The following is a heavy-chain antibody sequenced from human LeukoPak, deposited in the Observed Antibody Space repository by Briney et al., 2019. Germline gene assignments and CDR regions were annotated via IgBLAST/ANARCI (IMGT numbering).Heavy chain of an antibody. CDR2: INPNSGGT. V-gene: IGHV1-2*02. Sequence: ASVKVSCKASGYTFTGYYMHWVRQAPGQGLEWMGWINPNSGGTNYAQKFQGRVTMTRDTSISTAYMELSRLRSDDTAVYYCARDLYMTTVVISTRSFDYWGQGTLVTVSS. CDR1: GYTFTGYY. CDR3: ARDLYMTTVVISTRSFDY. D-gene: IGHD4-23*01. J-gene: IGHJ4*02.